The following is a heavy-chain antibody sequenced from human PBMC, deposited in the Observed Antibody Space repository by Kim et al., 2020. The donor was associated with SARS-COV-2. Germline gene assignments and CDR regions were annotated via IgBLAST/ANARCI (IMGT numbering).Heavy chain of an antibody. CDR2: INHSGST. Sequence: SETLSLTCAVYGGSFSGYYWSWIRQPPGKGLEWIGEINHSGSTNYNPSFKSRVIISVKTSSNQFPLKLSSVTAAHTAVVYCSGGQGPGNGGYNWF. D-gene: IGHD6-13*01. J-gene: IGHJ5*01. V-gene: IGHV4-34*01. CDR1: GGSFSGYY. CDR3: SGGQGPGNGGYNWF.